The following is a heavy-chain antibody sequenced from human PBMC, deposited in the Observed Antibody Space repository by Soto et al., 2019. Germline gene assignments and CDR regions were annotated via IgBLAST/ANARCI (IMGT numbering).Heavy chain of an antibody. V-gene: IGHV1-69*06. D-gene: IGHD3-22*01. J-gene: IGHJ4*02. CDR1: GGTFSSYA. CDR2: IIPIFGTA. CDR3: ARGSANYYDSSGYVTTPGDFDY. Sequence: SVKVSCKASGGTFSSYAISWLRQAPGQGLEWMGGIIPIFGTANYAQKFQGRVTITADKSTSTAYMELSSLRSEDTAVYYCARGSANYYDSSGYVTTPGDFDYWGQGTLVTVSS.